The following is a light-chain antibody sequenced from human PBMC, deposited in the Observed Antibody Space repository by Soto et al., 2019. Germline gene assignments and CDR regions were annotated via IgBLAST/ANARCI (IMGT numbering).Light chain of an antibody. CDR1: SSDVGGYNY. CDR2: EVS. CDR3: SSYAGSNNFVV. Sequence: QLVLTQPPSASGSPGQSVTISCTGTSSDVGGYNYVSWYQQHPGKAPKLMIYEVSKRPSGVPDRFSGSKSGNTASLTVSGLQAEDEADYYCSSYAGSNNFVVFGTGTKVTVL. J-gene: IGLJ1*01. V-gene: IGLV2-8*01.